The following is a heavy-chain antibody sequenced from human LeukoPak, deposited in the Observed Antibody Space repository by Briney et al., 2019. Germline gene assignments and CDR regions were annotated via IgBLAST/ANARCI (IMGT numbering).Heavy chain of an antibody. D-gene: IGHD3-10*01. CDR1: GFTFSSYG. CDR2: IWYDGSNK. CDR3: AREGLYGSGSRYYYYYGMDV. J-gene: IGHJ6*02. Sequence: GGSLRLSCAASGFTFSSYGMHWVRQAPGKGLEWVAVIWYDGSNKYYADSVKGRFTISRDNSKNTLYLQMNSLRAEDTAVYYCAREGLYGSGSRYYYYYGMDVWGQGTTVTVSS. V-gene: IGHV3-33*01.